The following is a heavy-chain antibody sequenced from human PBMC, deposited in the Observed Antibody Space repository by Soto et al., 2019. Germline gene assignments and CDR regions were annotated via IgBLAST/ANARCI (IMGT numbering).Heavy chain of an antibody. V-gene: IGHV1-18*01. CDR2: ISAYNGNT. D-gene: IGHD3-22*01. Sequence: ASVKVSCKASGYTFTSYGISWVRQAPGQGLEWMGWISAYNGNTNYAQKLQGRVTMTTDTSTSTAYMELRSPRSDDTAVYYCASGTYYDSSGYYDDYWGQGTLVTVSS. J-gene: IGHJ4*02. CDR1: GYTFTSYG. CDR3: ASGTYYDSSGYYDDY.